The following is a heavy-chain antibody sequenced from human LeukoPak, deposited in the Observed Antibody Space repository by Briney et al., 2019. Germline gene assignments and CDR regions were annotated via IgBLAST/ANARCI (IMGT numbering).Heavy chain of an antibody. CDR2: INAGNGNT. J-gene: IGHJ6*03. Sequence: ASVKVSCKASGYTFSSYAMHWVRQAPGQRLEWMGWINAGNGNTKFSHEFQGRVTITRDTSASTAYMELNSLRSEDMAVYYCARGPQYYYYMDVWGKGTTVTVSS. CDR3: ARGPQYYYYMDV. V-gene: IGHV1-3*03. CDR1: GYTFSSYA.